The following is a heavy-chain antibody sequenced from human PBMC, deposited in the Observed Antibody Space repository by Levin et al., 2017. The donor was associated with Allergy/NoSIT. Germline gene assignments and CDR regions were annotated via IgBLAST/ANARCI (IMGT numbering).Heavy chain of an antibody. CDR1: GGSISSGGYS. V-gene: IGHV4-30-2*01. J-gene: IGHJ5*02. CDR2: IYHSGST. CDR3: ARAPYEPTTGNWFDP. Sequence: SETLSLTCAVSGGSISSGGYSWSWIRQPPGKGLEWIGYIYHSGSTYYNPSLKSRVTISVDRSKNQFSLKLSSVTAADTAVYYCARAPYEPTTGNWFDPWGQGTLVTVSS. D-gene: IGHD4-17*01.